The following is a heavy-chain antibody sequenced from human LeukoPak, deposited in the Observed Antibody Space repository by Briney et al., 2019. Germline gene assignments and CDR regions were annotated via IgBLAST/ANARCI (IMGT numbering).Heavy chain of an antibody. CDR3: ARAREGYQLPAYFDY. V-gene: IGHV1-8*01. CDR1: GYTFTSYD. Sequence: ASVKVSCKASGYTFTSYDINWVRQATGQGLEWMGWMNPDSGNTGYAQKFQGRVTMTRNTSITTAYMELSRLRSDDTAVYYCARAREGYQLPAYFDYWGQGTLVTVSS. CDR2: MNPDSGNT. D-gene: IGHD2-2*01. J-gene: IGHJ4*02.